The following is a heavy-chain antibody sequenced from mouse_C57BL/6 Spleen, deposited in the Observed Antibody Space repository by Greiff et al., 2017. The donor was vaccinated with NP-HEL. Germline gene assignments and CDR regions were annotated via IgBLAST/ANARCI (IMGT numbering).Heavy chain of an antibody. CDR2: INPNNGGT. J-gene: IGHJ4*01. CDR1: GYTFTDYN. CDR3: AREVIYDGYYDAMDY. Sequence: DVQLQESGPELVKPGASVKMSCKASGYTFTDYNMHWVKQSHGKSLEWIGYINPNNGGTSYNQKFKGKATLTVNKSSSTAYMELRSLTSEDSAVYYCAREVIYDGYYDAMDYWGQGTSVTVSS. D-gene: IGHD2-3*01. V-gene: IGHV1-22*01.